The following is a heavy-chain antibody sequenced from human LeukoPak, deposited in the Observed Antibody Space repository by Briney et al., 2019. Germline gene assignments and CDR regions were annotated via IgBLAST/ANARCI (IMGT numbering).Heavy chain of an antibody. J-gene: IGHJ6*02. CDR3: ARDKVLLWFGELSHYYYYGMDV. CDR1: GGSFSGYY. Sequence: PSETLSLTCAVYGGSFSGYYWSWIRQPPGKGLEWIGEINHSGSTNYNPSLKSRVTISVDTSKNQFSLKLSSVTAADTAVYYCARDKVLLWFGELSHYYYYGMDVWGQGTTVTVSS. CDR2: INHSGST. V-gene: IGHV4-34*01. D-gene: IGHD3-10*01.